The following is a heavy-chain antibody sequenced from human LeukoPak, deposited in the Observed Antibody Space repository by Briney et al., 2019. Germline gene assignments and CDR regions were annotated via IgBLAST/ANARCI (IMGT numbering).Heavy chain of an antibody. V-gene: IGHV3-23*01. CDR3: ARDPDSYGENYFDY. CDR1: GFTLSSYA. Sequence: GGSLRLSCAASGFTLSSYAMSWVRQAPGKGLEWVSAISDTGNTYHADSVKGRFTISRDNAKNSLYLQMNSLRAEDTAVYYCARDPDSYGENYFDYWGQGTLVTVSS. J-gene: IGHJ4*02. D-gene: IGHD5-18*01. CDR2: ISDTGNT.